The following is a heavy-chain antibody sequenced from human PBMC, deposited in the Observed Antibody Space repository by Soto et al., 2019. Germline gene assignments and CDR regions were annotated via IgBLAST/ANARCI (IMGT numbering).Heavy chain of an antibody. J-gene: IGHJ4*02. CDR3: AREGGIVGATTVDS. Sequence: QVQLQESGPGLVKPSQTLSLTCTVSGGSISSGDYYWSWIRQPPGKGLEWIGYIYYSGSTYYNPSLRSRVTTSVDTPKTPFSLKLSSVTAADTAVYYCAREGGIVGATTVDSWGQGTLVTVSS. V-gene: IGHV4-30-4*01. CDR1: GGSISSGDYY. D-gene: IGHD1-26*01. CDR2: IYYSGST.